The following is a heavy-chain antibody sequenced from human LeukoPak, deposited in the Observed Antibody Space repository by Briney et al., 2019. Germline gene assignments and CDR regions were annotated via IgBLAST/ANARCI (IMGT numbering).Heavy chain of an antibody. J-gene: IGHJ4*02. CDR2: ISYDGSNK. D-gene: IGHD1-1*01. CDR3: ARGEGGKVQPFDY. Sequence: GGSLRLSCAASGFTFSSYAMHWVRQAPGKGLEWVAVISYDGSNKYYADSVKGRFTISRDNSKNTLYLQMNSLRAEDTVVYYCARGEGGKVQPFDYWGQGTLVTVSS. V-gene: IGHV3-30*04. CDR1: GFTFSSYA.